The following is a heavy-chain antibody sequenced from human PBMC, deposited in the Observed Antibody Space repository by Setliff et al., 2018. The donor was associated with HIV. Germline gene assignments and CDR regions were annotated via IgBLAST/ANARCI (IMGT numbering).Heavy chain of an antibody. J-gene: IGHJ4*02. CDR2: MNPNSGNT. CDR3: ARKYYDILTGYYAADY. D-gene: IGHD3-9*01. Sequence: GASVKVSCKASGYTFTKFDINWVRQATGQGLEWMGWMNPNSGNTGFAQKFQGRVTMTRNTSISTAYMELRSLRSEDTAVYFCARKYYDILTGYYAADYWGQGTLVTVSS. CDR1: GYTFTKFD. V-gene: IGHV1-8*01.